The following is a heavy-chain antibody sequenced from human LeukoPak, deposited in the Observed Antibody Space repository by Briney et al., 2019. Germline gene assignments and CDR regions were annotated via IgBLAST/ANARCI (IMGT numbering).Heavy chain of an antibody. CDR1: GYSISSGYY. Sequence: SETLSLTCTVSGYSISSGYYWGWIRQPPGKGLEWIGSIYHSGSTYYNPSLKSRVIIAVDTSKNQFSLKLSSVTAADTAVYYCARRLGRKFGERFYYYHYMDVWGKGTTVTISS. CDR3: ARRLGRKFGERFYYYHYMDV. J-gene: IGHJ6*03. D-gene: IGHD3-10*01. CDR2: IYHSGST. V-gene: IGHV4-38-2*02.